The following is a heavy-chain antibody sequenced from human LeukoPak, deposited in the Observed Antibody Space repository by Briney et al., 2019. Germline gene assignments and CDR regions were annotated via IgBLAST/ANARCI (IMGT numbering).Heavy chain of an antibody. CDR2: IKHDGNEK. Sequence: GGSLRLSCTASGFAFSSYWMTWVRQAPGKGLEWVANIKHDGNEKYYVDSVVGRLTISRDNAKNSLFLQMNNVRVEDMAVYYCVKGGWIHILDSWGHGTLVTVSS. CDR1: GFAFSSYW. CDR3: VKGGWIHILDS. D-gene: IGHD5-18*01. V-gene: IGHV3-7*01. J-gene: IGHJ5*01.